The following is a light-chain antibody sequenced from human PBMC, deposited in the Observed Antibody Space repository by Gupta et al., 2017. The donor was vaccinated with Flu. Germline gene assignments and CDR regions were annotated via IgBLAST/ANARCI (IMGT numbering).Light chain of an antibody. CDR2: LGS. Sequence: DIVMTQSPLSLPVTPGEPASISCRSSQSLLHSNGYNYLDWYLQKPGQSPQLLIYLGSNRASGVPDRFSGSGSGTDFTLKISRVEAEDVGVYYCMQALQTLWGFGQGTKVEIK. V-gene: IGKV2-28*01. CDR1: QSLLHSNGYNY. CDR3: MQALQTLWG. J-gene: IGKJ1*01.